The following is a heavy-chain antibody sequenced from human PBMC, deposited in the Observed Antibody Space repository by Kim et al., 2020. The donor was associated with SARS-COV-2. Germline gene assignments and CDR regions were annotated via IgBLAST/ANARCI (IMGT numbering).Heavy chain of an antibody. CDR1: GYTFTGYY. V-gene: IGHV1-2*06. D-gene: IGHD3-22*01. Sequence: ASVKVSCKASGYTFTGYYMHWVRQAPGQGLEWMGRINPNSGGTNYAQKFQGRVTMTRDTSISTAYMELSRLRSDDTAVYYCARADSSGYYYEDYFDYWGQGTLVTISS. CDR3: ARADSSGYYYEDYFDY. CDR2: INPNSGGT. J-gene: IGHJ4*02.